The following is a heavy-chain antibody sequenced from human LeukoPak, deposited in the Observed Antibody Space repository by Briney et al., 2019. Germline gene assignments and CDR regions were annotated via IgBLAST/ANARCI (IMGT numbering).Heavy chain of an antibody. CDR2: MNPNSGNT. Sequence: ASVKVSCKASGYTFTSYDINWVRQATGQGLEWMGLMNPNSGNTGYAQKFHGRVTITRNTSISQAYMELSRLRSDDTTVYYCARGGVPAAMGYYYYYMHVWGNGTTVTVSS. CDR1: GYTFTSYD. J-gene: IGHJ6*03. D-gene: IGHD2-2*01. CDR3: ARGGVPAAMGYYYYYMHV. V-gene: IGHV1-8*03.